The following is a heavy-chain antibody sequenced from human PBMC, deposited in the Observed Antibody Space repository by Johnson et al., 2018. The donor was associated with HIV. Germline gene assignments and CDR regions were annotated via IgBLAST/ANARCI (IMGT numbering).Heavy chain of an antibody. D-gene: IGHD3-3*01. CDR1: GFTFDDYT. V-gene: IGHV3-43*01. CDR2: ISWDGGST. Sequence: QLVESGGVVVQPGGSLRLSCAASGFTFDDYTMHWVRQAPGKGLEWVSLISWDGGSTYYADSVKGRFTISRDNSKNSLYLQMNSLRTEDTALYYCASYDFWSGNDAFDIWGQGTMVTVSS. J-gene: IGHJ3*02. CDR3: ASYDFWSGNDAFDI.